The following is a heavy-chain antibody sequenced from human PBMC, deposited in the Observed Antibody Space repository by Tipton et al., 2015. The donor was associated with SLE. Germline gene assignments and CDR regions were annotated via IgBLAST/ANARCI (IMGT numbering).Heavy chain of an antibody. J-gene: IGHJ4*02. Sequence: TLSLTCTVSGGSISSTSFYWGWIRQPPGKGLEWIGSMYYSGNTYYNPSFKSRVTISVDTSKNQFSLRLTSVTAADTAVYYCARGKISWAVFVVKNYFDSWGQGTLVTVSS. CDR2: MYYSGNT. CDR3: ARGKISWAVFVVKNYFDS. CDR1: GGSISSTSFY. D-gene: IGHD2-21*01. V-gene: IGHV4-39*07.